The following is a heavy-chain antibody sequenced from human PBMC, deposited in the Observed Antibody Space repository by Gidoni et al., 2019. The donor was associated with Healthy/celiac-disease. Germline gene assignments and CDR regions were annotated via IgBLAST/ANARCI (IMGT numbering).Heavy chain of an antibody. CDR3: ARAVHYYDSSGYYLDY. CDR2: INHSGST. CDR1: VGSFSGYY. J-gene: IGHJ4*02. Sequence: QVQLQQWGAGLLKPSETLSLTCAVYVGSFSGYYWSWIRQPPGQGLEWIGEINHSGSTNYNPSLKSRVTISVDTSKNQFSLKLSSVTAADTAVYYCARAVHYYDSSGYYLDYWGQGTLVTVSS. D-gene: IGHD3-22*01. V-gene: IGHV4-34*01.